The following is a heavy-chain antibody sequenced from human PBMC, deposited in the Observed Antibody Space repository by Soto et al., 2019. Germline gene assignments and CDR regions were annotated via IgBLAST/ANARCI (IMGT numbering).Heavy chain of an antibody. CDR2: ISGGGDTT. CDR3: GKGRGASGSLTPRGDF. V-gene: IGHV3-23*01. CDR1: GFTFNNYA. J-gene: IGHJ4*02. D-gene: IGHD3-10*01. Sequence: EVQLLESGGGLVQPGGSLRLSCAASGFTFNNYAMTWVRQAPGKGLEWVSAISGGGDTTSYADSVKGRFTVSRDGSKNTVDLQMTRLRGGDTALYFCGKGRGASGSLTPRGDFWGQGTLVTVSS.